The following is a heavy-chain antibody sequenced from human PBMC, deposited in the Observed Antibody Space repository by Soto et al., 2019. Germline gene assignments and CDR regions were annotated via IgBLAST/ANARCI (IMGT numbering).Heavy chain of an antibody. Sequence: PGGSLRLSCAASGFTFSSYAMSWVRQAPGKGLEWVSAISGSGGSTYYADSVKGRFTISRDNSKNTLYLQMNSLRAEDTAVYYCAKGKFDLAAAGFDYFDYWGQGTLVTVSS. D-gene: IGHD6-13*01. CDR3: AKGKFDLAAAGFDYFDY. V-gene: IGHV3-23*01. CDR2: ISGSGGST. CDR1: GFTFSSYA. J-gene: IGHJ4*02.